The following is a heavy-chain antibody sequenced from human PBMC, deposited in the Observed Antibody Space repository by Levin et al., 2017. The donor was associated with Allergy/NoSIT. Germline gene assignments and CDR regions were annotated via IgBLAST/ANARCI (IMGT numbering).Heavy chain of an antibody. V-gene: IGHV1-2*02. Sequence: ASVKVSCKASGYTFTGYYMHWVRQAPGQGLEWMGWINPNSGGTNYAQKFQGRVTMTRDTSISTAYMELSRLRSDDTAVYYCARAEGGLLWFGSPPLLGYWGQGTLVTVSS. J-gene: IGHJ4*02. CDR1: GYTFTGYY. CDR3: ARAEGGLLWFGSPPLLGY. D-gene: IGHD3-10*01. CDR2: INPNSGGT.